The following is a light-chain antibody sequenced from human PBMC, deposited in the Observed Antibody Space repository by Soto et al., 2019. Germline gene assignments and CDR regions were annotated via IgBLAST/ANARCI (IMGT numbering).Light chain of an antibody. J-gene: IGKJ3*01. CDR2: GAS. Sequence: DIQMTQSPSSLSASVGDRVSITCRASQDIGNYLAWVQQKPGEAPKFLIYGASNLQSGAPSRFSGSGSGTDFTLTISSLQPEDFATYYCQQYKSYPFTFGPGTKMDIK. CDR3: QQYKSYPFT. V-gene: IGKV1-16*01. CDR1: QDIGNY.